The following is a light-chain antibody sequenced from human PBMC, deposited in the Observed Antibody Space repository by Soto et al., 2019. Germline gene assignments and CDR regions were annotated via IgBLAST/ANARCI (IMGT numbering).Light chain of an antibody. J-gene: IGLJ2*01. V-gene: IGLV2-14*01. Sequence: QAVVTQPASVSGSPGQSITISCTGTSSDVGGYNYVSWYQQDPGKAPKLMIYDVNNRPSGVPNRFSGSKSGNTASLTISGLQAEDEAYYYCSSYTSSSTLAVFGGGTKLTVL. CDR1: SSDVGGYNY. CDR2: DVN. CDR3: SSYTSSSTLAV.